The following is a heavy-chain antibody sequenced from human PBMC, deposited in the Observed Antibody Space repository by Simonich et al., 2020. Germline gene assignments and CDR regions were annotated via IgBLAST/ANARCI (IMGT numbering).Heavy chain of an antibody. CDR1: GGSISSSSYY. CDR3: ARHAGFAFDI. J-gene: IGHJ3*02. V-gene: IGHV4-39*01. Sequence: QLQLQESGPGLVKPSETLSLTCTVSGGSISSSSYYWGWIRQPPGKGLEWIGSIYYRGRPAYNPSLRSRVTISVDTSKNQFSLKLSSVTAADTAVYYCARHAGFAFDIWGQGTMVTVSS. D-gene: IGHD6-13*01. CDR2: IYYRGRP.